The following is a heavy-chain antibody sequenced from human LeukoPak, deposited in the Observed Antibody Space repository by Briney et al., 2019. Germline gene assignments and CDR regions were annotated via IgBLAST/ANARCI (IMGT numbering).Heavy chain of an antibody. J-gene: IGHJ4*02. CDR2: INSDGSST. D-gene: IGHD6-13*01. CDR3: AREVRGGTAAGPFDY. V-gene: IGHV3-74*01. CDR1: GFTFSSYW. Sequence: GGSLRLSYAASGFTFSSYWMHWVRQAPGKGLVWVSRINSDGSSTSYADSVKGRFTISRDNAKNTLYLQMNSLRVEDTAVYYCAREVRGGTAAGPFDYWGQGTLVTVSS.